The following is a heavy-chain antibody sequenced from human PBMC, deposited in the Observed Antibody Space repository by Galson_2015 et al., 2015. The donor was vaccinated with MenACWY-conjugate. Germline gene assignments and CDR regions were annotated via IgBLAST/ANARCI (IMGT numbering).Heavy chain of an antibody. V-gene: IGHV3-23*01. D-gene: IGHD4-17*01. J-gene: IGHJ6*02. CDR1: GFTFSSYA. CDR2: ISGSGGST. Sequence: SLRLSCAASGFTFSSYAMSWVRQAPGKGLEWVSAISGSGGSTYYADSVKGRFTISRDNSKNTLYLQMNSLRAEDTAVYYCAKGDYGGQGYYYGMDVWGQGTTVTVSS. CDR3: AKGDYGGQGYYYGMDV.